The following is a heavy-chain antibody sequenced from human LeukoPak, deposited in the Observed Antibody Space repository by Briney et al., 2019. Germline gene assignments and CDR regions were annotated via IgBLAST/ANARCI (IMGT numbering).Heavy chain of an antibody. CDR2: IYSSGST. Sequence: SETLSLTCTVSGGYINSGDYYWSWIRQPPGEGLGWIGYIYSSGSTHYTPSLTSRLTILVVTSRNQFYLKLTSVTATDTAVYYCARGSGYHLTDNWFDPWGQGTLVIVSS. CDR3: ARGSGYHLTDNWFDP. D-gene: IGHD5-12*01. V-gene: IGHV4-30-4*08. CDR1: GGYINSGDYY. J-gene: IGHJ5*02.